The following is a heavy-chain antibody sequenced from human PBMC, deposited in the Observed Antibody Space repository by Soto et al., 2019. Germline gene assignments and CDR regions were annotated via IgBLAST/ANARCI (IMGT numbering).Heavy chain of an antibody. CDR2: ISYDGSNK. V-gene: IGHV3-30*18. J-gene: IGHJ4*02. Sequence: QVQLVESGGGVVQPGRSLRLSCAASGFTFSSYGMHWVRQAPGKGLEWVAVISYDGSNKYYADSVKGRFTISRDNSKNTLYLQMNSLRAEDTAVYYCANVAYSGSYFDYWGQGTLVTVSS. CDR3: ANVAYSGSYFDY. D-gene: IGHD1-26*01. CDR1: GFTFSSYG.